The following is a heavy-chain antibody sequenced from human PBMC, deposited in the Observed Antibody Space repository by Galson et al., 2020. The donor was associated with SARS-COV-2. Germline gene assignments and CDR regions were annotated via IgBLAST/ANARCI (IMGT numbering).Heavy chain of an antibody. CDR3: AREGCSSTSCYEDCFDY. CDR1: GFTFSSYG. CDR2: IWYDGSNK. D-gene: IGHD2-2*01. J-gene: IGHJ4*02. Sequence: GESLKISCAASGFTFSSYGMHWVRQAPGKGLEWVAVIWYDGSNKYYADSVKGRFTISRDNSKNTLYLQMNSLRAEDTAVYYCAREGCSSTSCYEDCFDYWGQGTLVTVSS. V-gene: IGHV3-33*01.